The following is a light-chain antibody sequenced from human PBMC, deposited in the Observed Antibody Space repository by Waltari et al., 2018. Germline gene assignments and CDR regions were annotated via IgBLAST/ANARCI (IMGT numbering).Light chain of an antibody. CDR1: QSVSSK. J-gene: IGKJ1*01. CDR3: QQYNNWPPWT. CDR2: GAF. V-gene: IGKV3-15*01. Sequence: EIVMTQSPATLSVSPGDTATLSCRASQSVSSKLAWYQLKPGQAPRLLIYGAFTRATGIPARFSGSVSGTEFILTISSMQSEDFAVYYCQQYNNWPPWTFGQGTKVE.